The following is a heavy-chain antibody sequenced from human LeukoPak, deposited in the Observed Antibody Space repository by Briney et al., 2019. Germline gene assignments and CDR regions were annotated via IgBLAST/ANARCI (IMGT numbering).Heavy chain of an antibody. CDR1: GYTFTSNY. Sequence: ASVKVSCKAFGYTFTSNYMHWVRQAPGQGPEWMGVISPSGGSTTYAQKFQGRVTLTRDMSTSTDYLELSSLRAEDTAVYYCAKGERGYSYGYVLDYWGQGTLVTVSS. D-gene: IGHD5-18*01. CDR3: AKGERGYSYGYVLDY. V-gene: IGHV1-46*01. J-gene: IGHJ4*02. CDR2: ISPSGGST.